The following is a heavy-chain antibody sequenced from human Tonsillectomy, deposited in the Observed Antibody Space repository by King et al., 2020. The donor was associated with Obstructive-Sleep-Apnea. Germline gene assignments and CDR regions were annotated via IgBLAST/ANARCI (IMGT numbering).Heavy chain of an antibody. CDR1: GASVSSGSYY. Sequence: QVQLQESGPGLVKPSETLSLTCSVSGASVSSGSYYWSWIRQPPGNGLEWIGYIYYTGSTSYNPSLKSRVTISIDRSKNKFSLKLNFVLAADTAFYYCARPGGSNHWYLDLWGRGTLVTVSS. V-gene: IGHV4-61*01. D-gene: IGHD1-26*01. CDR2: IYYTGST. J-gene: IGHJ2*01. CDR3: ARPGGSNHWYLDL.